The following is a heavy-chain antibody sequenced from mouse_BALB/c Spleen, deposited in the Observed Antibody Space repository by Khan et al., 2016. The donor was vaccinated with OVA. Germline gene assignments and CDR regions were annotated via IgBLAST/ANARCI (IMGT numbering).Heavy chain of an antibody. Sequence: VQLKESGPDLVAPSQSLSITFTVSGFSLTSYAIHWVRQPPGKGLEWLVVIWSAGRTTYNSALKSRLSISKDNSKSQVFLKIDSLQTDDTAMYYCARHQFPLSMDSWGQGTSVTVTS. CDR2: IWSAGRT. CDR3: ARHQFPLSMDS. V-gene: IGHV2-6-2*01. CDR1: GFSLTSYA. J-gene: IGHJ4*01.